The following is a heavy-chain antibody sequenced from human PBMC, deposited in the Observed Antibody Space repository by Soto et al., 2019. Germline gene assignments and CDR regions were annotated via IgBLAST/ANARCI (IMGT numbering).Heavy chain of an antibody. D-gene: IGHD2-15*01. CDR1: GFTFDDYA. CDR2: IRSKTYGGTT. Sequence: GGSLRLSCTASGFTFDDYAMSWFRQAPGKGLEWVGFIRSKTYGGTTEYAASVKGRFTISRDDSESIAYLQMNSLKTEDTAVYYCTRAGYCSGGSCLRHYFDYWGQGTLVTVSS. CDR3: TRAGYCSGGSCLRHYFDY. J-gene: IGHJ4*02. V-gene: IGHV3-49*03.